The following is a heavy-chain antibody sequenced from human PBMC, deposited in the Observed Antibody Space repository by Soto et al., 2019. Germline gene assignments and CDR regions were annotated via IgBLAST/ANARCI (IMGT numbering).Heavy chain of an antibody. CDR2: INHAEST. Sequence: SETLSITCTVSGDSIIGFYWGWIRQPPGKGLGWIGYINHAESTYYSPSLQSRVTISLDSSKTQFSLILTSVTAADTAVYFCARFRRNYFDSWGQGTLVTVS. CDR1: GDSIIGFY. D-gene: IGHD3-10*01. V-gene: IGHV4-59*01. CDR3: ARFRRNYFDS. J-gene: IGHJ4*02.